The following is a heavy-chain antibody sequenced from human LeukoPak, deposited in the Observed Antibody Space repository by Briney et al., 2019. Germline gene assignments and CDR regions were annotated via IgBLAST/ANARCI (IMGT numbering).Heavy chain of an antibody. V-gene: IGHV3-21*01. CDR3: ARGNLWFGELVY. J-gene: IGHJ4*02. CDR1: GFTFSNYW. Sequence: GGSLRLSCAASGFTFSNYWMHWVRQAPGKGLEWVSSISSSPSYIYYADSVKGRFTISRDDAKNSLYLQMNSLRAEDTAVYYCARGNLWFGELVYWGQGTLVTVSS. D-gene: IGHD3-10*01. CDR2: ISSSPSYI.